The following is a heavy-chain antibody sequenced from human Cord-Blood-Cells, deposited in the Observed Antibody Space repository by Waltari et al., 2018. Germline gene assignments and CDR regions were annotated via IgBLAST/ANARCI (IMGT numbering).Heavy chain of an antibody. J-gene: IGHJ4*02. CDR3: ARGGYYGSGSYHCFDY. V-gene: IGHV1-69*09. CDR1: GGTFSSYA. CDR2: IIPILGIA. Sequence: QVQLVQSGAEVKKPGSSVKVSCKASGGTFSSYAISWVRQASGQGLEWMGRIIPILGIANYAQEFQGRVTITADKSTGTAYMELGSLRSEDSAVYYCARGGYYGSGSYHCFDYWGQGTLVTVSS. D-gene: IGHD3-10*01.